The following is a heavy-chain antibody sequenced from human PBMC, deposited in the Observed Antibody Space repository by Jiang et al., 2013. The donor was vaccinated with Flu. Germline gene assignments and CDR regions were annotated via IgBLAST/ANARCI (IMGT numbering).Heavy chain of an antibody. V-gene: IGHV1-24*01. J-gene: IGHJ4*02. Sequence: KGLEWMGGFDPEDGETIYAQKFQGRVTMTEDTSTDTAYMELSSLRSEDTAVYYCATVPLQDDSSGYPKGYYFDYWGQGTLVTVSS. D-gene: IGHD3-22*01. CDR3: ATVPLQDDSSGYPKGYYFDY. CDR2: FDPEDGET.